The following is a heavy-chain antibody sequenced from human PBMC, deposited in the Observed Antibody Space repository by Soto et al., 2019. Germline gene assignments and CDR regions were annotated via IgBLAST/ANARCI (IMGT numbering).Heavy chain of an antibody. V-gene: IGHV3-23*01. J-gene: IGHJ6*02. D-gene: IGHD2-21*02. CDR3: ARDGYCGGDCYLSGMDV. Sequence: EVQLLESGGGLVQPGGSLRLSCAASGFTFSSYSGSGGSTYYADSVKGRFTISRDNSKNTLYLQMNSLRAEDTAVYYCARDGYCGGDCYLSGMDVWGQGTTVTVSS. CDR2: SGSGGST. CDR1: GFTFSSY.